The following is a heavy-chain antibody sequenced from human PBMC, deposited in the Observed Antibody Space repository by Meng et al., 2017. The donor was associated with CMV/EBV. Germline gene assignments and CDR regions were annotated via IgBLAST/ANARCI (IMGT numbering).Heavy chain of an antibody. CDR3: AKGFDP. CDR2: IRYDGSNK. J-gene: IGHJ5*02. Sequence: GESLKISCAASGFTFSSYGMHWVRQAPGKGLGWVAFIRYDGSNKYYADSVKGRFTISRDNSKNTLYLQMNSPRAEDTAVYYCAKGFDPWGQGTLVTVSS. CDR1: GFTFSSYG. V-gene: IGHV3-30*02.